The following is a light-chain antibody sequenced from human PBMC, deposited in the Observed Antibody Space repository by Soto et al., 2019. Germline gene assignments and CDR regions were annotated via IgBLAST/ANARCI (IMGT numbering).Light chain of an antibody. CDR2: EAS. CDR1: QSISSW. V-gene: IGKV1-5*01. J-gene: IGKJ4*01. CDR3: QQYTNFPLT. Sequence: DIQMTQSPSTLSASVGDRVTITCRASQSISSWLAWYQQKPGKAPKLLIHEASRLESGVPSRFSGSESGTEFTLTISSLHADDFATYYCQQYTNFPLTFGGGTKVEIK.